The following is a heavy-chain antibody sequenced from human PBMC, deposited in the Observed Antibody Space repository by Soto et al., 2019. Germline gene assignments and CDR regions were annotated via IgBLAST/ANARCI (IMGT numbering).Heavy chain of an antibody. J-gene: IGHJ3*01. CDR1: AGSITNYY. V-gene: IGHV4-59*01. D-gene: IGHD2-2*02. CDR3: ASDSRYCSGPRCYSASDDAFDV. CDR2: MFYSGST. Sequence: PSETLSLTCTLSAGSITNYYWNWIRRPPGKGLEWIGYMFYSGSTNYNPSLKSRVTISVDTSKSQIPLELTSVTAADTAMYYCASDSRYCSGPRCYSASDDAFDVWGQGTMVTVSS.